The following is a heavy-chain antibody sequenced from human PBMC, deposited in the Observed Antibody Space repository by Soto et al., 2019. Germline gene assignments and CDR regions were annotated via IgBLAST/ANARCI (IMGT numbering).Heavy chain of an antibody. CDR2: VWYDGNNK. D-gene: IGHD4-17*01. J-gene: IGHJ4*02. V-gene: IGHV3-33*01. CDR1: GFTFSGYG. CDR3: ARGTVPFDL. Sequence: QVQLVESGGGVVQPGRSLRLSCAASGFTFSGYGIHWVRQAPGKGLEWVAVVWYDGNNKFYADAVEGRFTISRDNSKNTPYLQMNSLRAEDTAVYYCARGTVPFDLWGQGTLGTVSS.